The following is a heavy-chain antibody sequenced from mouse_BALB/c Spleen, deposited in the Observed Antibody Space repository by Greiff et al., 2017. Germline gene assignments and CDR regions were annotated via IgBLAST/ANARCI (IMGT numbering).Heavy chain of an antibody. V-gene: IGHV1-7*01. J-gene: IGHJ4*01. CDR1: GYTFTSYW. CDR3: ASYYDYTYYAMDY. Sequence: VQLQQSGAELAKPGASVKMSCKASGYTFTSYWMHWVKQRPGQGLEWIGYINPSTGYTEYNQKFKDKATLTADKSSSTAYMQLSSLTSEDSAVYYCASYYDYTYYAMDYWGQGTSVTVSS. D-gene: IGHD2-4*01. CDR2: INPSTGYT.